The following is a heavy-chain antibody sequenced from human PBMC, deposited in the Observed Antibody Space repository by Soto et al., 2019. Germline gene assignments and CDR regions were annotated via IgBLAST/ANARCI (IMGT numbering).Heavy chain of an antibody. CDR2: IYYRGDT. CDR3: GRLRGSSFVDH. CDR1: DDSINNANW. D-gene: IGHD2-2*01. J-gene: IGHJ4*02. V-gene: IGHV4-28*07. Sequence: QVQLQESGPGLVSPSDTLSLTCTVSDDSINNANWWVWVRQPPGKGLQWIGSIYYRGDTYYNPSLKSRLTISVDTSKNQFFLKLKSVTAVDTAVYYCGRLRGSSFVDHWGQGTLVTVSS.